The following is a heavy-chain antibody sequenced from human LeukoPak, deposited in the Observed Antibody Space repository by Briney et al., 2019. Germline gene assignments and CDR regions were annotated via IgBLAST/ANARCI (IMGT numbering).Heavy chain of an antibody. D-gene: IGHD6-19*01. J-gene: IGHJ3*01. V-gene: IGHV1-18*01. Sequence: DSAKASCKASGYSFSTFGITWVRQAPGQGLEWMEWISPHDDSTAYGQKFEGRVTMTRDTSTNTAYMELRSLTSDDTALYYCAKVDPPIAVGAPGDAFDLWGQGTMVIVSS. CDR2: ISPHDDST. CDR3: AKVDPPIAVGAPGDAFDL. CDR1: GYSFSTFG.